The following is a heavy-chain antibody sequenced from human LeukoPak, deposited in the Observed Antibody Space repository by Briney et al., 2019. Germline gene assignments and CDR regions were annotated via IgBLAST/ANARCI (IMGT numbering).Heavy chain of an antibody. V-gene: IGHV3-9*01. CDR3: VKETNFYDSSNYLDV. CDR2: ITWNSGSV. J-gene: IGHJ6*02. D-gene: IGHD3-22*01. Sequence: GRSLRLSCVASGFTFDNYAMHWVRQAPGKGLEWVSGITWNSGSVGYADSVKGRFTISRDNAKNSLYLQMNSLGVEDTALYYCVKETNFYDSSNYLDVWGQGTTVTVSS. CDR1: GFTFDNYA.